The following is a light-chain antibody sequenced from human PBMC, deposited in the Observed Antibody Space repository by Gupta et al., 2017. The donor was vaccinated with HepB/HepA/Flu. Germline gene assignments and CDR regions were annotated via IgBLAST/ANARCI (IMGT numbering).Light chain of an antibody. CDR1: QDINNC. CDR3: QQYDNLPPLIT. V-gene: IGKV1-33*01. Sequence: DIQMTQSPSALSASVGDRVTITCQASQDINNCLNWYQQKPGKAPKLLIYDASHLETGVPSRFSGGGSGTHFTLTITRLQPEDFGTYYCQQYDNLPPLITFGQGTRLEIK. J-gene: IGKJ5*01. CDR2: DAS.